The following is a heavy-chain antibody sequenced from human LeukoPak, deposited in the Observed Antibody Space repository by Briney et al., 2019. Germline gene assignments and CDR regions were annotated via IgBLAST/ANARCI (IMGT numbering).Heavy chain of an antibody. CDR2: MFYTGSG. D-gene: IGHD5-18*01. V-gene: IGHV4-61*01. Sequence: PSETLSLTCTVSGGSISGSIYYWNWIRQPPGKGLEWIGYMFYTGSGKYNPSLKSRVTISVDTSKRQISLKLTSVTAADTAVYYCATNLPGYSCGYWVAWGQGTLVTVSS. CDR3: ATNLPGYSCGYWVA. CDR1: GGSISGSIYY. J-gene: IGHJ5*02.